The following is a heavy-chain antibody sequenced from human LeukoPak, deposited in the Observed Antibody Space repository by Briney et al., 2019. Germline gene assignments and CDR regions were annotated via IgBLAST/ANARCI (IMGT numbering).Heavy chain of an antibody. J-gene: IGHJ5*02. Sequence: ASVKVSCKASGYTFTSYGISWVRQAPGQGLEWMGWISAYNGNTNYAQKLQGRVTMTTDTSTSTAYMELRSLRSDDTAVYYCAKDTGSYWGSWNWFDPWGQGTLVTVSS. D-gene: IGHD1-26*01. CDR3: AKDTGSYWGSWNWFDP. CDR2: ISAYNGNT. CDR1: GYTFTSYG. V-gene: IGHV1-18*01.